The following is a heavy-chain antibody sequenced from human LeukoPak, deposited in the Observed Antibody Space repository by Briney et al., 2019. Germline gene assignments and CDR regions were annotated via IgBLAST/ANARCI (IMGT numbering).Heavy chain of an antibody. CDR1: GYTFTRYG. Sequence: ASVKVSCKASGYTFTRYGITWVRQAPGQGLEWMGWISAYNGNTNYVQKLQGRVTMTRDTSTSTAYMELRSLRSDDTAVYYCARAIKYCGGDCYFDYWGQGTLVTVSS. D-gene: IGHD2-21*02. V-gene: IGHV1-18*01. CDR2: ISAYNGNT. CDR3: ARAIKYCGGDCYFDY. J-gene: IGHJ4*02.